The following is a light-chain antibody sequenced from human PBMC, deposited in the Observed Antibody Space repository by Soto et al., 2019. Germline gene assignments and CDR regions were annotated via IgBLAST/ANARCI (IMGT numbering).Light chain of an antibody. CDR3: QQYGSSPRT. V-gene: IGKV3-20*01. CDR1: QSVSSTY. Sequence: EIVLTQFPGTLSLSPGERATLSCRASQSVSSTYLAWYQQKPGQAPRLLIYGASSRATGIPDRFSGSGSGTDFTLTISRLEPEDFPVYYCQQYGSSPRTFGQGTKVEIK. J-gene: IGKJ1*01. CDR2: GAS.